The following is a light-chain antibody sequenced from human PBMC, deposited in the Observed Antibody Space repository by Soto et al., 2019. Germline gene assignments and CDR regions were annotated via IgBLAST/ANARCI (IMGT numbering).Light chain of an antibody. CDR1: SSNIGSNY. CDR2: AND. J-gene: IGLJ3*02. V-gene: IGLV1-47*02. Sequence: QSVLTQPPSASGTPGQRVIISCSGRSSNIGSNYVYWFQHLPGTAPKLLIYANDQRPSGVPDRFSGAKSGTSASLAISGLRSEEDDDYYCAAWYDSLGGSWVFGGGTQLTVL. CDR3: AAWYDSLGGSWV.